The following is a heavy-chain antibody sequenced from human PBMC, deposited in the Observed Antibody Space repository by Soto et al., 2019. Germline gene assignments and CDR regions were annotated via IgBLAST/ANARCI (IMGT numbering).Heavy chain of an antibody. CDR1: GYTFPSYD. CDR3: ARRAETNGWNGFGADKYYFDF. Sequence: ASVKVSCKASGYTFPSYDIYWVRQATVQGLEWMGWMNPNTGNSGYAQKFQGRVTMTGDTSISTAHMELSSLRSDDTAVYYCARRAETNGWNGFGADKYYFDFWGQGTLVTVSS. J-gene: IGHJ4*02. V-gene: IGHV1-8*01. D-gene: IGHD1-1*01. CDR2: MNPNTGNS.